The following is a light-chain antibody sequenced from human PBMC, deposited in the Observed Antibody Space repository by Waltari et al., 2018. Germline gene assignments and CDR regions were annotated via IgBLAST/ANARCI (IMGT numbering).Light chain of an antibody. V-gene: IGKV3-20*01. Sequence: IVLTQSTGTLSLSPGERATLSCRASQSVSSSYLAWYQQKPGQAPRVLIHGASNRATGIPDRFSGSGSGTDFTLTISRLEPEDFAVYYCQQYGSSPWTFGQGTKVEIK. CDR2: GAS. CDR3: QQYGSSPWT. J-gene: IGKJ1*01. CDR1: QSVSSSY.